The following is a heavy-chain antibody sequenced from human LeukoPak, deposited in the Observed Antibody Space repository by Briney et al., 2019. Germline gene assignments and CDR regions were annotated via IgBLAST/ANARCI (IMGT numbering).Heavy chain of an antibody. Sequence: PSETLSLTCTVSGGSISSRSYYWGWIRQPPGKELEWIGSISQSGSTYYNPSLKSRVTMSVDTSKNQFSLKLSSVTAADTAVYYCARRNLGWYFFDYWGQGTLVTVSS. J-gene: IGHJ4*02. CDR2: ISQSGST. CDR1: GGSISSRSYY. CDR3: ARRNLGWYFFDY. D-gene: IGHD6-19*01. V-gene: IGHV4-39*01.